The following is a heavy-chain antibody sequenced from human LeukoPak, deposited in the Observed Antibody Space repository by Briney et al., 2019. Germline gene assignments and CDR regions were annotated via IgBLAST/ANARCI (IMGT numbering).Heavy chain of an antibody. V-gene: IGHV1-69*13. CDR3: ARTMTTVVGPGDF. CDR2: IIPIFGTA. J-gene: IGHJ4*02. Sequence: SVKVSCKASGGTFSSYAISWVRQAPGQGLEWMGGIIPIFGTANYAQKFQGRVTITADESTSTAYMELSSLRSEDTAVYYCARTMTTVVGPGDFWGQGTLVTVSS. D-gene: IGHD4-23*01. CDR1: GGTFSSYA.